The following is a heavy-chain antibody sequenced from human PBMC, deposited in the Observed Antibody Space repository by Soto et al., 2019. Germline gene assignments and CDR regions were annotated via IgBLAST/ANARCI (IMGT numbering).Heavy chain of an antibody. CDR2: IKSKTDGGTT. J-gene: IGHJ4*02. CDR1: GFTFSNAW. Sequence: PGGSLRLSCAASGFTFSNAWMSWVRQAPGKGLEWVGRIKSKTDGGTTDYAAPVKGRFTISRDDSKNTLYLQMNSLKTEDTAVYYCTTDRRTIFGVVINDYWGQGTLVTV. D-gene: IGHD3-3*01. CDR3: TTDRRTIFGVVINDY. V-gene: IGHV3-15*01.